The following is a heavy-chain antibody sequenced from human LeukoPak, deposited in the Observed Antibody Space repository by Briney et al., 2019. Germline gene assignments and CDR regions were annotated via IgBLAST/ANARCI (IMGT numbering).Heavy chain of an antibody. CDR2: ISSSSNSTI. CDR3: ARDSNTAYYYYYYMDV. V-gene: IGHV3-48*04. Sequence: GGSLRLSCAASGFTFSSYSMNWVRQAPGKGLEWVSYISSSSNSTIYYADSVKGRFTISRDNAKNSLYLQMNSLRAEDTAVYYCARDSNTAYYYYYYMDVWGKGTTVTVSS. CDR1: GFTFSSYS. D-gene: IGHD4-11*01. J-gene: IGHJ6*03.